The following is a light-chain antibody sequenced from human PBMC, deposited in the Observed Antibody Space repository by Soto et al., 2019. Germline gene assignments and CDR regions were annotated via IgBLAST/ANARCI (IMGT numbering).Light chain of an antibody. J-gene: IGKJ5*01. V-gene: IGKV4-1*01. CDR1: RSVLYSSVNKNY. Sequence: IVLTQTPDSLAVSLGERATINCKSSRSVLYSSVNKNYLSWYQQKPGQPPKLLIYWASARESGVPDRFSGSGSGTDFTLTISSLQAEDVAVYYCQQHYNTPITFGQWTRLEIK. CDR2: WAS. CDR3: QQHYNTPIT.